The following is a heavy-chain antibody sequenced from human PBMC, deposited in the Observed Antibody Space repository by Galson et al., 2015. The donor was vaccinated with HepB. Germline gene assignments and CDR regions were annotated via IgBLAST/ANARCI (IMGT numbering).Heavy chain of an antibody. Sequence: SLRLSCAVSGFTFSGAWMSRVRQAPGKGLEWVATIKQDGSDKYYVDSVKGRFTISRDNAKNSLFLQMISLRAEDTAVYYCARPRIIFSHYDILTGYPYYFDYWGQGTLVTGSA. CDR3: ARPRIIFSHYDILTGYPYYFDY. D-gene: IGHD3-9*01. V-gene: IGHV3-7*03. CDR1: GFTFSGAW. J-gene: IGHJ4*02. CDR2: IKQDGSDK.